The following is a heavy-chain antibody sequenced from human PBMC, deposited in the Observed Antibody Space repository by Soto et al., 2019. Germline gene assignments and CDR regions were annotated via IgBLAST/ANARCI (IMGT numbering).Heavy chain of an antibody. V-gene: IGHV1-18*01. CDR1: GYTFTTYG. D-gene: IGHD1-1*01. Sequence: QIQLVQSGGEVRKPGASVKLSCKASGYTFTTYGISWVRQRPGQGLEWMGWISAFNGNTKSAQECQGRVTMTTDTSTTTAYMEVKRLTSDDSAVYFCARGSGDTGSAWLDPWGQGTLVTVSS. CDR3: ARGSGDTGSAWLDP. CDR2: ISAFNGNT. J-gene: IGHJ5*02.